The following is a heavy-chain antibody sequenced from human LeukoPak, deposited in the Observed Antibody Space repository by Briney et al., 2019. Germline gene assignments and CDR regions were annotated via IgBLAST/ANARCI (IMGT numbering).Heavy chain of an antibody. V-gene: IGHV3-30-3*01. Sequence: PGGSLRLSCAASGFTFGSYVMHWVRQAPGKGLEWVAVISYDGDTKYYSDSVKGRFTISRDNSKNTVWLQMNSLRAEDTALYYCARGRISMVRDTDHWGQGTLVTVSS. J-gene: IGHJ4*02. CDR2: ISYDGDTK. CDR3: ARGRISMVRDTDH. D-gene: IGHD3-10*01. CDR1: GFTFGSYV.